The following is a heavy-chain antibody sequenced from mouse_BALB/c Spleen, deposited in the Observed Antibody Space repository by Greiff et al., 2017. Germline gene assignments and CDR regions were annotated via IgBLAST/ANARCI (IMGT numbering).Heavy chain of an antibody. J-gene: IGHJ3*01. CDR3: ARGQLGLPRWFAY. V-gene: IGHV1-9*01. CDR2: ILPGSGST. D-gene: IGHD3-2*01. CDR1: GYTFSSYW. Sequence: QVQLKESGAELMKPGASVKISCKATGYTFSSYWIEWVKQRPGHGLEWIGEILPGSGSTNYNEKFKGKATFTADTSSNTAYMQLSSLTSEDSAVYYCARGQLGLPRWFAYWGQGTLVTVSA.